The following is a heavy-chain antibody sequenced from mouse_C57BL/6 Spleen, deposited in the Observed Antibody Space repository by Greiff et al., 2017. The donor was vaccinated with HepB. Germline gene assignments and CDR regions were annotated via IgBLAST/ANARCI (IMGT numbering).Heavy chain of an antibody. Sequence: EVKVVESGGGLVKPGGSLKLSCAASGFTFSSYAMSWVRQTPEKRLEWVATISDGGSYTYYPDNVKGRFTISRDNAKNNLYLQMSHLKSEDTAMYYCARKSYGNSWFAYWGQGTLVTVSA. D-gene: IGHD2-1*01. J-gene: IGHJ3*01. CDR1: GFTFSSYA. CDR3: ARKSYGNSWFAY. V-gene: IGHV5-4*03. CDR2: ISDGGSYT.